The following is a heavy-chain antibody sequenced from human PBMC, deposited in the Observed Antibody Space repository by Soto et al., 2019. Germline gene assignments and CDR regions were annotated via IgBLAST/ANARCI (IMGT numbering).Heavy chain of an antibody. V-gene: IGHV1-3*01. D-gene: IGHD6-13*01. Sequence: ASVKVSCKASGYTFTSYGMHWVRQAPGQRLEWMGWINAGNGNTKYSQKFQGRVTITRDTSASTAYMELSSLRSEDTAVYYCARTGPLESSSYYYYYGMDVWGQGTTVTVSS. CDR3: ARTGPLESSSYYYYYGMDV. CDR2: INAGNGNT. CDR1: GYTFTSYG. J-gene: IGHJ6*02.